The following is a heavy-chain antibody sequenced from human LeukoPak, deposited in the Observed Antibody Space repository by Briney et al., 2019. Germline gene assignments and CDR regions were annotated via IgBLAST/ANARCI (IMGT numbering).Heavy chain of an antibody. J-gene: IGHJ5*02. V-gene: IGHV4-4*07. CDR3: AREYCGGDCYSGLYNWFDH. CDR1: GGSLSSYY. D-gene: IGHD2-21*02. Sequence: KPSETLSLTCTVSGGSLSSYYWSWIRQPAGKGLEWIGRIYTSGSTNYNPSLKSRVTISVDKSKNQFSLKLSSVTAADTAVYYCAREYCGGDCYSGLYNWFDHWGQGTLVTVSS. CDR2: IYTSGST.